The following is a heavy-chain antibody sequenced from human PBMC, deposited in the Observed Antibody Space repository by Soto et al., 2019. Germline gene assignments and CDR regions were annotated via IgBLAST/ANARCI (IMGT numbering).Heavy chain of an antibody. Sequence: GGSLRLSCAASGFTFSSYWMSWVRQAPGKGLEWVANIKQDGSEKYYVDSVKGRFTISRDNAKNSLYLQMNSLRAEDTAVYYCARDPSVVVVAATPEVAFDSWGQGTMVTVSS. J-gene: IGHJ3*02. CDR3: ARDPSVVVVAATPEVAFDS. D-gene: IGHD2-15*01. V-gene: IGHV3-7*01. CDR2: IKQDGSEK. CDR1: GFTFSSYW.